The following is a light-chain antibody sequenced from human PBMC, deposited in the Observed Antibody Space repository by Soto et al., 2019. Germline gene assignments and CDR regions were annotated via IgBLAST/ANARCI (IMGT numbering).Light chain of an antibody. V-gene: IGLV2-8*01. CDR3: SSYAGSNVV. Sequence: QSVLTQPPSASGSPGQSVTISCTGTSNDVGGYNYVSWYQQHPGKAPKVMIYEVSKRPSGVPDRFSGSKSDNTASLTVSGLQAEDEADYYCSSYAGSNVVFGGGTKLTVL. J-gene: IGLJ3*02. CDR2: EVS. CDR1: SNDVGGYNY.